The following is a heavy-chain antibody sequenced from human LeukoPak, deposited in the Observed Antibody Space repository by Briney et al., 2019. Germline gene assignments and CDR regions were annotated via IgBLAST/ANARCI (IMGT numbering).Heavy chain of an antibody. D-gene: IGHD1-26*01. V-gene: IGHV4-59*01. J-gene: IGHJ4*02. CDR1: GGSISSYY. CDR2: IYYSGST. Sequence: SETLSLTCTVSGGSISSYYWSWIRQPPGKGLEWIGYIYYSGSTNYNPYLKSRVTISVDTSKNQFSLKLSFVTAADTAVYYCARDLGGVTDYWGQGTLGTVSS. CDR3: ARDLGGVTDY.